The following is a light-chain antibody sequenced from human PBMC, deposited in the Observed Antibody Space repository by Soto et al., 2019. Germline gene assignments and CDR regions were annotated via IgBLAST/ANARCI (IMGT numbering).Light chain of an antibody. Sequence: DIQMTQSPFTLSASVGDRVTITCRASQSISTWLAWYQQKPGLAPKLLIYRASRLESGVPSTFSASGSETEFTLTVTSLQPDDFATYYCQQYQKIPWTFGQGTKVEVK. J-gene: IGKJ1*01. CDR3: QQYQKIPWT. V-gene: IGKV1-5*03. CDR1: QSISTW. CDR2: RAS.